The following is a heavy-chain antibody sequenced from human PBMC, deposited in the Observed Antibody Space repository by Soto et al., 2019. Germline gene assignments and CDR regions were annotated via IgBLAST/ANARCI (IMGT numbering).Heavy chain of an antibody. CDR2: IYSDGSRT. D-gene: IGHD3-16*01. J-gene: IGHJ6*03. CDR3: ARGAGEYYYMDV. CDR1: GFTFSSYW. Sequence: PGGSLTLSCAASGFTFSSYWMHWVRQAPGKGLVWVSRIYSDGSRTSYADSVKGRFTISRDNAKNTLYLQMDSLSPEDTAVYYCARGAGEYYYMDVWGKGTTVTVSS. V-gene: IGHV3-74*01.